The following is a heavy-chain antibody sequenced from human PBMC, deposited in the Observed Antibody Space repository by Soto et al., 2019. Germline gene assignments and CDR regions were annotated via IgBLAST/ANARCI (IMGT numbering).Heavy chain of an antibody. CDR3: TRGSTVVTLDYFDS. V-gene: IGHV1-46*03. D-gene: IGHD2-21*02. CDR2: IDPSGGST. CDR1: GYTVTRHY. J-gene: IGHJ4*02. Sequence: ASVKVSCKASGYTVTRHYMHWVRQAPGQGLEWMGIIDPSGGSTTYAQKFQDRVTMTRDMSTRTVYMELSSLRSDDTAIYYCTRGSTVVTLDYFDSWGQGTLVTAPQ.